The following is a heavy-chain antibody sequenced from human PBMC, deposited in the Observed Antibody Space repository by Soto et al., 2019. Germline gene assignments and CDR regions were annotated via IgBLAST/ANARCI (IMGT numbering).Heavy chain of an antibody. J-gene: IGHJ4*02. CDR2: LSAYNGNT. D-gene: IGHD2-21*02. CDR1: GYTFTSYG. V-gene: IGHV1-18*01. Sequence: ASVKVSCKASGYTFTSYGISWVRPAPGQGLEWMGWLSAYNGNTHYAQKLQGRDTMTRDTSPSTAYTELRRLRSDDKAVYYCGRERDCGQCFFDFWGQGSLVTVSA. CDR3: GRERDCGQCFFDF.